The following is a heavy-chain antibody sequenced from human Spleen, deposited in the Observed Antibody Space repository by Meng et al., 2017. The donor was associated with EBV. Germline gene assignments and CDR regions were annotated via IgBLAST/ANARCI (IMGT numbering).Heavy chain of an antibody. CDR2: VYFSGST. Sequence: GPLQEAGPGLVKPSETLSLTCTVSGASISTGSYYWTWIRQTPGKGLEWLGYVYFSGSTNYNPSLKSRVTMSIDTSKNQFSLNLRSATAVDAAVYFCARGGYGTNYFDPWGQGTLVTVSS. CDR3: ARGGYGTNYFDP. V-gene: IGHV4-61*01. D-gene: IGHD4/OR15-4a*01. CDR1: GASISTGSYY. J-gene: IGHJ5*02.